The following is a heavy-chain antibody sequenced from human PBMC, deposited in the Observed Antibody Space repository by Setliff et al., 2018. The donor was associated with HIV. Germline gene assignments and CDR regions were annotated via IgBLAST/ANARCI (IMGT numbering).Heavy chain of an antibody. CDR2: VSASGTT. J-gene: IGHJ3*02. D-gene: IGHD1-1*01. CDR3: AKEGSWNDDSGAFNI. Sequence: SETLSLTCSVSGGSMSRVYWTWVRQPPGKGLEWIGYVSASGTTKYNPSLQSRVTISGDSSKNQFSLRLSSVTAADTAVYYCAKEGSWNDDSGAFNIWGQGTMVTVSS. V-gene: IGHV4-4*08. CDR1: GGSMSRVY.